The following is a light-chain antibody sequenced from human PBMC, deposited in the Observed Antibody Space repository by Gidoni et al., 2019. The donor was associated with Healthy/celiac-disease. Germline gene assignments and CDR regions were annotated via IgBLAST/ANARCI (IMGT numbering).Light chain of an antibody. CDR2: EDN. CDR1: SGTIASNY. V-gene: IGLV6-57*01. J-gene: IGLJ2*01. Sequence: NFMLTQPHSVSDSPGTTVTISCTRSSGTIASNYVQWYQQRPGSSPTTVIYEDNQRPSGVPDRFSGSIDSSSNSASLTISGLKTEDEADYYCQSYDSSNHVVFGGGTKLTVL. CDR3: QSYDSSNHVV.